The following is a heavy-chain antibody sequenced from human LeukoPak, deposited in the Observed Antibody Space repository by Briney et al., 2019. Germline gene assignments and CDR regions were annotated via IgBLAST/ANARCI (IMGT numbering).Heavy chain of an antibody. J-gene: IGHJ3*02. CDR2: IYTSGST. CDR3: ARGDGDYVRHPGAFDI. V-gene: IGHV4-4*07. Sequence: SETLSLTCTVSGGSISSYYWSWIRQPAGKGLEWIGRIYTSGSTNYNPSLKSRVTISVDTSKNQFSLKLSSVTAADTAVYYCARGDGDYVRHPGAFDIWGQGTMVTVSS. CDR1: GGSISSYY. D-gene: IGHD4-17*01.